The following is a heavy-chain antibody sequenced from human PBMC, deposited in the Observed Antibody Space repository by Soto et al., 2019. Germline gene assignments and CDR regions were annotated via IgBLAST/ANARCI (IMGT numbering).Heavy chain of an antibody. Sequence: GASVKVSCKASGYTFTSYGIRWVRQAPGQGLEWMGWISAYNGNTNYAQKLQGRVTMTTDTSTSIAYMELRSLRSDDTAVYYCATSQLGYCSGGSCLDVAFDIWGQGTMVTVSS. CDR3: ATSQLGYCSGGSCLDVAFDI. V-gene: IGHV1-18*01. D-gene: IGHD2-15*01. CDR2: ISAYNGNT. J-gene: IGHJ3*02. CDR1: GYTFTSYG.